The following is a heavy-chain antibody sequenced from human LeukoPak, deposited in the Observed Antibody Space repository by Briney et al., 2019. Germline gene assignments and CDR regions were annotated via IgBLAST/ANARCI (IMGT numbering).Heavy chain of an antibody. CDR1: GFTFGGYW. CDR3: ARLFGGVTTFDY. V-gene: IGHV3-7*01. J-gene: IGHJ4*02. Sequence: GGSLRLSCAASGFTFGGYWTSWVRLGPGKGLEWVASIQPDGGVGRYVDSVKGRFTISRDNAKSSVFLQMNSLRAEDTAVYYCARLFGGVTTFDYWGQGALVTVSS. D-gene: IGHD3-10*01. CDR2: IQPDGGVG.